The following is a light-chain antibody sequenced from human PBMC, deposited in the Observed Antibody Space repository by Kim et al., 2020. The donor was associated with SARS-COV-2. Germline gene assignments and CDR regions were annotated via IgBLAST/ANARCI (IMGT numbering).Light chain of an antibody. CDR1: QNINDY. V-gene: IGKV3-11*01. CDR2: DTS. Sequence: LAPGGRATLSCRASQNINDYLAWYQQKAGQAPRLLIYDTSTRASGIPARFSGSGSGTDFTLTISSLEAEDFAFYYCQQRSSWPRTFGQGTKVDIK. J-gene: IGKJ1*01. CDR3: QQRSSWPRT.